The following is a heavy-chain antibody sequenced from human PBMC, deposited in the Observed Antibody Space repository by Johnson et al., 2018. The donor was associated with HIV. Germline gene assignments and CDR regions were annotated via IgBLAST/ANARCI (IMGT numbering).Heavy chain of an antibody. Sequence: QMQLVESGGGVVQPGRSLKLSCAASGFTFSSYGMHWVRQAPGKGLEWMALTYYEGINKYYADSVKGRSTISRDNTKNTLYLQMNSLRAEDTAVYYCAKIMSKWSVDDDAFDVWGQGTMVTVSS. CDR1: GFTFSSYG. CDR2: TYYEGINK. V-gene: IGHV3-33*06. D-gene: IGHD2-15*01. J-gene: IGHJ3*01. CDR3: AKIMSKWSVDDDAFDV.